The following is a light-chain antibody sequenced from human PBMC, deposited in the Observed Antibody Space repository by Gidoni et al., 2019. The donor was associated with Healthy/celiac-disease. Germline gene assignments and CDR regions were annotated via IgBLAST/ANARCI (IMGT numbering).Light chain of an antibody. CDR1: QDINNY. J-gene: IGKJ2*01. CDR2: YAY. Sequence: DIQMPQSPSSLSASVGDRVTISCQASQDINNYLNWYQQKQGKEPNLLIYYAYNLETGVPSSFSGSGSGRDLTVNIISLQPEDISTDYCQQYDNPLYTFGQGTKLEIK. CDR3: QQYDNPLYT. V-gene: IGKV1-33*01.